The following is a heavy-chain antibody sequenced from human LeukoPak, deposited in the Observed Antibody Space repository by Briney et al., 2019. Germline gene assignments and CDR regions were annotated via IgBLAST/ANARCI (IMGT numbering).Heavy chain of an antibody. CDR1: GFTFSSYA. J-gene: IGHJ4*02. D-gene: IGHD3-22*01. CDR3: ARGSSRRDSGGYYYDY. Sequence: PGRSLRLSCTASGFTFSSYAMSWVRQAPGKGLEWVSGISGSGGSSYYADSVKGRFTISRDNSKNTLYLQMNSLRAEDTAVYYCARGSSRRDSGGYYYDYWGQGTLVTVSS. CDR2: ISGSGGSS. V-gene: IGHV3-23*01.